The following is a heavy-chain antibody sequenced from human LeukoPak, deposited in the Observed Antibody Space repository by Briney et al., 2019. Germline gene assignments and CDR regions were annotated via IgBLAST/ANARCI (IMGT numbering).Heavy chain of an antibody. CDR3: ARAPYYYDSSGYYLFDY. Sequence: GGSLRLSCAASGFTFSSYGMSWVRQAPGKGLEWVSAISGSGGSTYYADSVKGRFTISRDNSKNTLYLQMNSLRAEDTAVYYCARAPYYYDSSGYYLFDYWGQGTLVTVSS. D-gene: IGHD3-22*01. CDR2: ISGSGGST. J-gene: IGHJ4*02. CDR1: GFTFSSYG. V-gene: IGHV3-23*01.